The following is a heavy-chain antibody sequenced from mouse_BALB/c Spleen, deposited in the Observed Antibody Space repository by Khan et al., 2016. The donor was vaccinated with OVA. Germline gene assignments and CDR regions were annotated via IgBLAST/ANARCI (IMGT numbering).Heavy chain of an antibody. CDR3: TRLAYYYDSEGFAY. J-gene: IGHJ3*01. CDR2: ISSGGSYT. CDR1: GFTFSSYS. D-gene: IGHD1-1*01. Sequence: EVELVESGGDLVEPGGSLKLSCAASGFTFSSYSMSWVRQTPDKRLEWVATISSGGSYTYYPDSVKGRFTISRDNAKNTLYLQMSSLKSEDIAMYYCTRLAYYYDSEGFAYWGQGTLVTVST. V-gene: IGHV5-6*01.